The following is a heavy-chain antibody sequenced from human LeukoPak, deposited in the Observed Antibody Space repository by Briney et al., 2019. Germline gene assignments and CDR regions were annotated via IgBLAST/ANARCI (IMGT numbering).Heavy chain of an antibody. Sequence: PGGSLRLSCAASGFTFSSYAMHWVRQAPGKGLEWVAVISYDGSNKYYADSVKGRFTISRDNAKNSLYLQTNSLRAEDTAVYYCARDTCSGGSCYSAATLFDPWGQGTLVTVSS. J-gene: IGHJ5*02. V-gene: IGHV3-30*04. CDR1: GFTFSSYA. CDR2: ISYDGSNK. D-gene: IGHD2-15*01. CDR3: ARDTCSGGSCYSAATLFDP.